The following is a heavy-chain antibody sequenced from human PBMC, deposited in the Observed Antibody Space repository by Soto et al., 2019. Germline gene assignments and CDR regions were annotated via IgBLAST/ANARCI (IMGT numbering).Heavy chain of an antibody. CDR3: ARRADHDGSGSYYNPSGYYFDY. J-gene: IGHJ4*02. CDR1: GGSISSGGYY. V-gene: IGHV4-31*03. Sequence: SETLSLTCTVSGGSISSGGYYWSWIRQHPGKGLEWIGYIYYSGSTYYNPSLKSRVTISVDTSKNQFSLKLRSVTAADTAVYCCARRADHDGSGSYYNPSGYYFDYWGQGTLVTVSS. D-gene: IGHD3-10*01. CDR2: IYYSGST.